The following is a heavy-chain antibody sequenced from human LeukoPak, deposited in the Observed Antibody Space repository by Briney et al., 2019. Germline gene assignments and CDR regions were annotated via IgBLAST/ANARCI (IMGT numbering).Heavy chain of an antibody. CDR3: ARGPHCSGGSCYSVSDY. Sequence: KPSQTLPLTCTVSGDSMSSGSYYWSWIRQPAGRGLEWIGRIYNGGSTNYNPSLKSRVTISLDTSKNQFSLKLTSVTAADTAVYYCARGPHCSGGSCYSVSDYWGQGTLVTVSS. CDR1: GDSMSSGSYY. CDR2: IYNGGST. V-gene: IGHV4-61*02. J-gene: IGHJ4*02. D-gene: IGHD2-15*01.